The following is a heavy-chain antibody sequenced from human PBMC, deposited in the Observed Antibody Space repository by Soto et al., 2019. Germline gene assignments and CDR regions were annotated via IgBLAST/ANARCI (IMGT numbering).Heavy chain of an antibody. CDR1: GYTFTGYY. Sequence: ASVKVSCKASGYTFTGYYMHWVRQAPGQGLEWMGWINPNSGGTNYAQKFQGWVTMTRDTSISTAYMELSRLRSDDTAVYYCARSPLGPPRGFGERDHYYYYMDVWGKGTTVTVSS. V-gene: IGHV1-2*04. J-gene: IGHJ6*03. CDR3: ARSPLGPPRGFGERDHYYYYMDV. CDR2: INPNSGGT. D-gene: IGHD3-10*01.